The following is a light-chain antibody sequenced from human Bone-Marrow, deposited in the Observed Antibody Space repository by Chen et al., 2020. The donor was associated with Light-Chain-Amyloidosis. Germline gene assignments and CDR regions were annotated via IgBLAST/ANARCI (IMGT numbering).Light chain of an antibody. CDR3: QVWDRSSGRPV. CDR2: DDS. Sequence: SYVLTQPSSLSVPPGQTATIACGGNNSGSTSVHWYQQTPGQAPLLVVFDDSARPSGIPERGAGCNSGSTASLAISRGEAGDGADYYGQVWDRSSGRPVFGGGTKLTVL. J-gene: IGLJ3*02. V-gene: IGLV3-21*02. CDR1: NSGSTS.